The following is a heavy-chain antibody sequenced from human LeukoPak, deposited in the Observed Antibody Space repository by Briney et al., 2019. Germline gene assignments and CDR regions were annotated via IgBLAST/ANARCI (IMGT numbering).Heavy chain of an antibody. J-gene: IGHJ4*02. CDR3: AKGYIQLWWFDY. CDR2: ISGSGGST. D-gene: IGHD2-21*01. Sequence: GGSPRLSCAASGFTFSSYAMSWVRQAPGKGLEWVSAISGSGGSTYYADSVKGRFTISRDNSKNTLYLQMTNLRAEDTAVYYCAKGYIQLWWFDYWGQGTLVTVSS. V-gene: IGHV3-23*01. CDR1: GFTFSSYA.